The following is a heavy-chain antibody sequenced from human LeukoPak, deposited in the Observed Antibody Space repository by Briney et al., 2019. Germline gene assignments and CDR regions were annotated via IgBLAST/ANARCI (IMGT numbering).Heavy chain of an antibody. CDR2: ISSSGSTI. CDR3: ARGSYNWNDGSYYYYMDV. Sequence: TGGSLRLSCAASGFTFSDYYMSWIRQAPGKGLEWVSYISSSGSTIYYADSVKGRFTISRDNAKNSLYLQMNSLRAEDTAVYYCARGSYNWNDGSYYYYMDVWGKGTTVTVSS. J-gene: IGHJ6*03. V-gene: IGHV3-11*04. CDR1: GFTFSDYY. D-gene: IGHD1-20*01.